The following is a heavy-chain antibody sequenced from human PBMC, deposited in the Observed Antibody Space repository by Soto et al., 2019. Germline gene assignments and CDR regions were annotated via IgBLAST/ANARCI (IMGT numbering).Heavy chain of an antibody. D-gene: IGHD4-17*01. CDR1: GGTFSSYA. CDR2: TIPIFGTA. Sequence: QVQLVQSGAEVKKPGSSVKVSCKASGGTFSSYAISWVRQAPGQGLEWMGGTIPIFGTANYSQKFQGRVTITADKATSTAYMELSSLRSEDTAVYYCARDHRMPPPTAPYYYVMDVWGQGTTVTVSS. J-gene: IGHJ6*02. CDR3: ARDHRMPPPTAPYYYVMDV. V-gene: IGHV1-69*06.